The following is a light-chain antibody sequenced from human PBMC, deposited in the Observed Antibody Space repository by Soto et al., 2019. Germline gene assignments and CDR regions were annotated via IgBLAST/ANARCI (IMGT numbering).Light chain of an antibody. Sequence: QSALTQPASVTGTPGQSITISCTTSTVAVDAYKSISWYRQHPGEAPKIIIYEVSNRPSGISNRFSGSKSGNTASLTISGLQTEDEAEYFCSTYTDKTYIFGSGTKVTVL. CDR2: EVS. V-gene: IGLV2-14*01. J-gene: IGLJ1*01. CDR1: TVAVDAYKS. CDR3: STYTDKTYI.